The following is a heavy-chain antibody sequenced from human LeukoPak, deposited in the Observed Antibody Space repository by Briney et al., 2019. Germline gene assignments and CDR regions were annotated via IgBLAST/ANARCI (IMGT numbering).Heavy chain of an antibody. Sequence: GSSVTVSCKASGCSFTGYYMHGVRQAAGQELEGMGWIYPNSGRTSYAQNFQDRVTMTRDTSISTAYRVQRRLISDDTAVYYCARSVCGGDCYFNYWGQGTLVTAS. D-gene: IGHD2-21*02. CDR3: ARSVCGGDCYFNY. V-gene: IGHV1-2*02. J-gene: IGHJ4*02. CDR1: GCSFTGYY. CDR2: IYPNSGRT.